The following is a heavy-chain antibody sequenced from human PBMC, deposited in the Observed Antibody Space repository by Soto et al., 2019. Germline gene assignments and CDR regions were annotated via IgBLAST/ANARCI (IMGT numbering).Heavy chain of an antibody. V-gene: IGHV3-30*18. CDR2: ISYDGSNK. CDR1: GFTFSSYG. Sequence: GGSLRLSCAASGFTFSSYGMHWVRQAPGKGLEWVAVISYDGSNKYYADSVKGRFTISRDNSKNTLYLQMNSLRAEDTAVYYCAKDHSSSWYYYGMDVWGQGTTVTVSS. CDR3: AKDHSSSWYYYGMDV. J-gene: IGHJ6*02. D-gene: IGHD6-13*01.